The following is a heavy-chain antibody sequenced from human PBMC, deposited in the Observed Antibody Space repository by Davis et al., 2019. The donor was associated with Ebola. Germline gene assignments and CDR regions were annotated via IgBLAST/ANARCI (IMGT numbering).Heavy chain of an antibody. CDR3: ARGPYGNGYQMQWGYFYHGMDV. J-gene: IGHJ6*02. Sequence: MPSETLSLTCAVSGGSFSGYCWSWIRQTPGKGLEWIGEVNHSGITNYNPSLRSRVAISVDTSKSQFSLKLSSVSAADTAIYYCARGPYGNGYQMQWGYFYHGMDVWGQGTTVTVSS. V-gene: IGHV4-34*01. D-gene: IGHD2-2*01. CDR2: VNHSGIT. CDR1: GGSFSGYC.